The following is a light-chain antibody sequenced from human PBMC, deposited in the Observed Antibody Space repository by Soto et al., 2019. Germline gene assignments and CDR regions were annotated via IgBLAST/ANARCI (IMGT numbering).Light chain of an antibody. J-gene: IGKJ1*01. CDR1: QSVRSN. Sequence: IVMTQSPATLSVSPGERATLSCRASQSVRSNLAWYQQRPGQAPRLLIYAASTRATGIPAKFSGSGSGTEFTLTISSLQSEDFAVYYCQQYNNWPPWTFGQGTKVDIK. V-gene: IGKV3-15*01. CDR3: QQYNNWPPWT. CDR2: AAS.